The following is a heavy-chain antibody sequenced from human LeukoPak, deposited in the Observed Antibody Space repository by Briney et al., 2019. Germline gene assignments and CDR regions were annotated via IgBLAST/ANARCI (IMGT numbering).Heavy chain of an antibody. D-gene: IGHD1-26*01. V-gene: IGHV1-46*01. CDR3: ARDPSGGSYFARRFYYFDY. Sequence: ASVKVSCKASGYTFTSYYMHWVRQAPGQGLEWMGIINPSGGSTSYAQKFQGRVTMTRDTSTSTVYMELSGLRSEDTAVYYCARDPSGGSYFARRFYYFDYWGQGTLVTVSS. CDR2: INPSGGST. CDR1: GYTFTSYY. J-gene: IGHJ4*02.